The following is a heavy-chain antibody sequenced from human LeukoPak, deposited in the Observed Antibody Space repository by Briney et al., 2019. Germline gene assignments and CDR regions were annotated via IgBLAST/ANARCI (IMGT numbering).Heavy chain of an antibody. CDR2: IRNDGNTQ. J-gene: IGHJ4*02. D-gene: IGHD2-15*01. V-gene: IGHV3-30*02. Sequence: GGSLRLSCAASGFTFNNYGMHWVRQAPGNGLEWVAFIRNDGNTQYYADSVEGRFTISRDNSKNTLYLHMNSLTADDTAVYYCAKGKDCSGGSCYVDYWGQGTLVTVSS. CDR3: AKGKDCSGGSCYVDY. CDR1: GFTFNNYG.